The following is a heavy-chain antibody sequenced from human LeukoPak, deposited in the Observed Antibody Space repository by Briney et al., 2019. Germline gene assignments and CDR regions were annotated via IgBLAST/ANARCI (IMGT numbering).Heavy chain of an antibody. D-gene: IGHD5-12*01. CDR3: AREVVDIVATIDY. V-gene: IGHV4-34*01. CDR1: GGSFSNYY. CDR2: INHSGST. Sequence: SETLSLTCAVHGGSFSNYYWSWIRQPPGKGLEWIGEINHSGSTNYNPSLKSRVTISVDTSKNQFSLKLSSVTAADTAVYYCAREVVDIVATIDYWGQGTLVTVSS. J-gene: IGHJ4*02.